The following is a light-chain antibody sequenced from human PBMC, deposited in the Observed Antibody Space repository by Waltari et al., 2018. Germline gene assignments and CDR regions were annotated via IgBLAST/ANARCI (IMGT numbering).Light chain of an antibody. CDR3: QQRSSWPSIT. Sequence: EIVLTQFPATLSLSPGERATLSCRASQSVSSYLAWYQQKLGQAPRLLIYDASNRATGIPARFSGSGSGTDFTLTISSLEPEDFAVYYCQQRSSWPSITFGQGTRLEIK. V-gene: IGKV3-11*01. J-gene: IGKJ5*01. CDR1: QSVSSY. CDR2: DAS.